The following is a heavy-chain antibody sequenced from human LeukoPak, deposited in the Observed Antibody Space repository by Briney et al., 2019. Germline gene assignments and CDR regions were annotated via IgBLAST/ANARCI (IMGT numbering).Heavy chain of an antibody. CDR1: GFTFSIYG. D-gene: IGHD3-3*01. CDR2: INSGGGT. CDR3: AKDHGD. J-gene: IGHJ4*02. V-gene: IGHV3-23*01. Sequence: GGSLRLSCAASGFTFSIYGMTWVRQAPGRGLEWVSTINSGGGTYYADSVKGRFTISRDNSKNTLDLQMNSQRAEDTAVYYCAKDHGDWGQGTLVTVSS.